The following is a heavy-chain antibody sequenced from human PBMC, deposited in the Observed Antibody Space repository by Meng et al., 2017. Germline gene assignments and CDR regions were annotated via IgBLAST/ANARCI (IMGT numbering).Heavy chain of an antibody. CDR2: IDPKSGDT. Sequence: ASVKVSCKPSGYNFPDYWLHWVRRAPGQGLEWMGRIDPKSGDTHYAQRFQGRVTMTGDTSISTAYMEMSGLRSDDTAMYYCARRLFVWELPDDAFDIWGQETMVTVSS. CDR3: ARRLFVWELPDDAFDI. D-gene: IGHD1-26*01. J-gene: IGHJ3*02. V-gene: IGHV1-2*06. CDR1: GYNFPDYW.